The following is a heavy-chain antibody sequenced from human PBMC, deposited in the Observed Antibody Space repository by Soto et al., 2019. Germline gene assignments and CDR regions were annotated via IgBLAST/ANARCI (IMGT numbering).Heavy chain of an antibody. CDR1: GFNFDDHA. Sequence: EPGGGLAKPGWSRRISCAASGFNFDDHAMHWVRQTPRKGLEWVSGISWNSVTINYADSIKGRFTISRDNAKRTLYLQMNNLRPADTAMYFCVRSSGSQPRAGWFDPWGQGTLVTVS. J-gene: IGHJ5*02. D-gene: IGHD1-26*01. V-gene: IGHV3-9*01. CDR2: ISWNSVTI. CDR3: VRSSGSQPRAGWFDP.